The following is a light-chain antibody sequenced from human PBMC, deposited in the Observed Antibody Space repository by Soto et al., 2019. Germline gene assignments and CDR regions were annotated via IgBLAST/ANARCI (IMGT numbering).Light chain of an antibody. V-gene: IGLV2-8*01. CDR3: SSYTDRKNLV. J-gene: IGLJ1*01. CDR2: DVT. CDR1: SSDIGGYNS. Sequence: QSALTQSPSASGSPGQSVTISCTGTSSDIGGYNSVSWYQQHPGKAPKVMIYDVTKRPSGVPDRFSGSKSGNTASLTVSALQAEDEADYYCSSYTDRKNLVFGTGTKPHRP.